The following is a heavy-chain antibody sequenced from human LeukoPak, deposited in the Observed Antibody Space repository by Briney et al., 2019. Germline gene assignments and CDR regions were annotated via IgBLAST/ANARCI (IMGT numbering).Heavy chain of an antibody. D-gene: IGHD3-22*01. J-gene: IGHJ3*02. V-gene: IGHV4-59*12. CDR3: ARAFYYDSSGYQGDAFDI. CDR2: IYHSGST. CDR1: GSSIGTYS. Sequence: SETLSLTCTVSGSSIGTYSWSWIRQPPGKGLEWIGYIYHSGSTYYNPSLKSRVTISVDRSKNQFSLKLSSVTAADTAVYYCARAFYYDSSGYQGDAFDIWGQGTMVTVSS.